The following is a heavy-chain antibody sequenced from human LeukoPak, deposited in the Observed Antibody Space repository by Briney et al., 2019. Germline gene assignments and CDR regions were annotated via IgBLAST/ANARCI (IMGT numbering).Heavy chain of an antibody. J-gene: IGHJ6*03. V-gene: IGHV3-48*01. Sequence: GGSLRLSCAASGFTFSSYSMNWVRQAPGKGLEWVSYISSSSSTIYYADSVKGRFTISRDNAKNSLYLQMNSLRAEDTAVYYCARVHRGYSSSWYGGGYYYYYMDVWGKGTTVTVSS. CDR2: ISSSSSTI. D-gene: IGHD6-13*01. CDR3: ARVHRGYSSSWYGGGYYYYYMDV. CDR1: GFTFSSYS.